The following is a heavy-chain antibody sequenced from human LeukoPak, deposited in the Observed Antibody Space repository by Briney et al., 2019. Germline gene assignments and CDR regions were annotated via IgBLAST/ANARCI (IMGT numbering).Heavy chain of an antibody. CDR3: AKVGYAHRIAAAGTTGDYYYMDV. Sequence: SGGSLRLSCAASGFTFSSYAMSWVRQAPGKGLEWVSGISGSGGSTYYADSVKVRFTISRDNSKNTLYLQMNSLRAEDTAVYYCAKVGYAHRIAAAGTTGDYYYMDVWGKGTTVTVSS. J-gene: IGHJ6*03. V-gene: IGHV3-23*01. CDR2: ISGSGGST. D-gene: IGHD6-13*01. CDR1: GFTFSSYA.